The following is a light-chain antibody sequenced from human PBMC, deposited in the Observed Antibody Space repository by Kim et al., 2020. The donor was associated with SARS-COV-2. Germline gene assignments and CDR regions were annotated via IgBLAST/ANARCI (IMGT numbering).Light chain of an antibody. CDR3: QQYDNLPYT. CDR2: DAS. J-gene: IGKJ2*01. Sequence: DIQMTQSPSSLSASVGDRVTITCQASQDISNYLNWYQQKPGKAPKLLIYDASNLETGVPSRFSGSGSGTDFTFTISSLQPEDIATYYCQQYDNLPYTSGQGTNLE. V-gene: IGKV1-33*01. CDR1: QDISNY.